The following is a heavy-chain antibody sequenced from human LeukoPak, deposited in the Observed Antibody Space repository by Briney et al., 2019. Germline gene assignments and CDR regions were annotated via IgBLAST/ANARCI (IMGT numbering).Heavy chain of an antibody. V-gene: IGHV1-3*01. CDR1: GYTFTSYA. Sequence: GASVKVSCKASGYTFTSYAMHWVRQAPGQRLEWMGWINAGNGNTKYSQKFQGRVTITRVTSASTAYMELSSLRSEDTAVYYCARDPISGSYLYYYYGMDVWGQGTTVTVS. D-gene: IGHD1-26*01. J-gene: IGHJ6*02. CDR3: ARDPISGSYLYYYYGMDV. CDR2: INAGNGNT.